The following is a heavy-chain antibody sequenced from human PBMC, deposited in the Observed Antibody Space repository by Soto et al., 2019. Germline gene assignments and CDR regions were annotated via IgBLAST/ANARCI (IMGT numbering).Heavy chain of an antibody. V-gene: IGHV3-21*01. D-gene: IGHD3-22*01. J-gene: IGHJ5*02. Sequence: GGSLRLSCAASGFTFSAYNMNWVRQAPGKGLEWVSSISSSSSSIYYADSVKGRFTISRDNAKASLYLQMNSLRAEDTAVYYCARADYYDSSAYYFSGWFDPWGQGTLVTVSS. CDR3: ARADYYDSSAYYFSGWFDP. CDR1: GFTFSAYN. CDR2: ISSSSSSI.